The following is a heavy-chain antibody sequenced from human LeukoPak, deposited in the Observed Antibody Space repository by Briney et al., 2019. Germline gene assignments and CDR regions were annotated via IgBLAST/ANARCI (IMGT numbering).Heavy chain of an antibody. D-gene: IGHD5/OR15-5a*01. CDR3: AKDLRPDGVYDFDY. Sequence: GGSLRLSCAASGFTFGTYAMSWVRQAPGKGLEWVSTIDNSGGYTYYGDSVKGRFTISRDNSKNTLFLQMNSLRAEDTAVYYCAKDLRPDGVYDFDYWGQGTLVTVSS. V-gene: IGHV3-23*01. CDR2: IDNSGGYT. CDR1: GFTFGTYA. J-gene: IGHJ4*02.